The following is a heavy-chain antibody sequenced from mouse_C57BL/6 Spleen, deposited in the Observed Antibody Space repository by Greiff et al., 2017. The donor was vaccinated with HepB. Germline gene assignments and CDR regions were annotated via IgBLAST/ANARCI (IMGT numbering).Heavy chain of an antibody. CDR2: IYPGSGST. V-gene: IGHV1-55*01. CDR3: ARFITTVVAHWYFDV. J-gene: IGHJ1*03. CDR1: GYTFPSYW. D-gene: IGHD1-1*01. Sequence: VQLQQPGAELVKPGASVKMSCKASGYTFPSYWITWVKQRPGQGLEWIGDIYPGSGSTNYNEKFKSKATLTVDTSSSTAYMQLSSLTSEDSAVYYCARFITTVVAHWYFDVWGTGTTVTVSS.